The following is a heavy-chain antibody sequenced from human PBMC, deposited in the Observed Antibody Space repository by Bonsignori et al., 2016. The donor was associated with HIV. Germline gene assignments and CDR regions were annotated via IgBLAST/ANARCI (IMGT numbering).Heavy chain of an antibody. CDR2: IRSKAYGGTT. Sequence: WIRQPPGKGLEWVGFIRSKAYGGTTEYAASVKGRFTISRDDSKSIAYLQMNSLKTEDTAVYYCTRGKEPQLWLRGSYYYYMDVWGKGTTVTVSS. D-gene: IGHD5-18*01. V-gene: IGHV3-49*02. J-gene: IGHJ6*03. CDR3: TRGKEPQLWLRGSYYYYMDV.